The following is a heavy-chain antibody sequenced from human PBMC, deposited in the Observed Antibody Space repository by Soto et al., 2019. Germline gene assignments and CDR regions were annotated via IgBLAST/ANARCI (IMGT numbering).Heavy chain of an antibody. Sequence: QVQLVQSGAEVKKPGASVKVSCKASGYTFTSYGISWVRQAPGQGLEWMGWISAYNGNTKSAQKLQGRGTMTTDTSTSTAYMELRSLRSADTAMYYCARDLAVGLVDYWGQGTLVTVSS. CDR3: ARDLAVGLVDY. J-gene: IGHJ4*02. D-gene: IGHD6-19*01. CDR2: ISAYNGNT. V-gene: IGHV1-18*01. CDR1: GYTFTSYG.